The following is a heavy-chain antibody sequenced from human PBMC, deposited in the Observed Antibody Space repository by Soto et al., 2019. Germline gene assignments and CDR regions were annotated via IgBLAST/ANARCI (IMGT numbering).Heavy chain of an antibody. J-gene: IGHJ5*02. CDR1: GGSFSGYY. D-gene: IGHD6-6*01. V-gene: IGHV4-34*01. CDR3: ARARGRSIAARTNWFDP. Sequence: SETLSLTCAVYGGSFSGYYWSWIRQPPGKGLEWIGEINHSRSTNYNPSLKSRVTISVDTSKNQFSLKLSSVTAADTAVYYCARARGRSIAARTNWFDPWGQGTLVTAPQ. CDR2: INHSRST.